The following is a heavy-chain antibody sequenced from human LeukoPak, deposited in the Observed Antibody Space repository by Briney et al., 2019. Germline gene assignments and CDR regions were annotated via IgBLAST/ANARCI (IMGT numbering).Heavy chain of an antibody. CDR2: ITYSGGST. V-gene: IGHV3-23*01. CDR1: GFTFSSYA. J-gene: IGHJ4*02. CDR3: AKCARVDWLPIDY. D-gene: IGHD3-9*01. Sequence: GGSLRLSCVASGFTFSSYAMSWVRQAPGKGLEWVSIITYSGGSTYYADSVKGRFTISRDNSRNTLYLQMNSLRAEDTAVYYCAKCARVDWLPIDYWGQGTLVTVSS.